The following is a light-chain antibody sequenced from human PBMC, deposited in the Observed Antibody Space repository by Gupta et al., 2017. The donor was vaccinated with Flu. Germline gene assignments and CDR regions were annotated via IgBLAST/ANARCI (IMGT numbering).Light chain of an antibody. CDR3: QQSEGTPLT. Sequence: PATLSVSAGDRATISCRASQRVGRHLAWYQHKLGQAPRLLMYDTSSRATGIPSRFSGSGSGTDFTLTISRLHPEDFADYYCQQSEGTPLTFGGGTKVEIK. J-gene: IGKJ4*01. V-gene: IGKV3-11*01. CDR2: DTS. CDR1: QRVGRH.